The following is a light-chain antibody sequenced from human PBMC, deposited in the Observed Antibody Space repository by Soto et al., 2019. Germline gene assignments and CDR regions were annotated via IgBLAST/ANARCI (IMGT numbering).Light chain of an antibody. CDR3: SSYTTTTPYV. Sequence: QSALTQPASVSGSPGQSITISCTGTTSDAGGYNYVSWYQQHPGKAPKLMIYDVNKRPSGVSNRFSGSKSGNTASLTISGLQAEDEADYYCSSYTTTTPYVFGTGTKATVL. V-gene: IGLV2-14*01. J-gene: IGLJ1*01. CDR2: DVN. CDR1: TSDAGGYNY.